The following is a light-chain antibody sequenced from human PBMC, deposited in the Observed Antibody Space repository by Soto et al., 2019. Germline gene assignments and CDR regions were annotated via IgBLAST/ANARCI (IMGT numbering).Light chain of an antibody. CDR1: HSVCSN. CDR2: RVS. V-gene: IGKV3-15*01. CDR3: QHYNNGPRT. Sequence: EIVMPQSPATLSVSRGERAALSCRAKHSVCSNIDCSQHTPSRSPTLLICRVSTRATGIPARFSGSGSRTKFTLTISSLQSKELASYYCQHYNNGPRTFVQGTKVDIK. J-gene: IGKJ1*01.